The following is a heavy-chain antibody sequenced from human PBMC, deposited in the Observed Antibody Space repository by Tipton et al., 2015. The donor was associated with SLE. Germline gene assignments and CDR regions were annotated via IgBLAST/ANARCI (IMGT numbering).Heavy chain of an antibody. V-gene: IGHV4-34*01. CDR2: INHSGST. Sequence: LRLSCAVYGGSFSGYYWSWIRQPPGKGLEWIGEINHSGSTNYNPSLKSRVTISVDTSKNQFSLRVSSVTAADTAVYYCARGYYFDYWGQGTLVTVSS. CDR3: ARGYYFDY. J-gene: IGHJ4*02. CDR1: GGSFSGYY.